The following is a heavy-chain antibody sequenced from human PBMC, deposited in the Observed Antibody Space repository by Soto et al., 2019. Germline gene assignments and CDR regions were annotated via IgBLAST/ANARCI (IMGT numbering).Heavy chain of an antibody. Sequence: VVSLIVSWAASGFTFSSYSMNWVRQAPGKGLEWVSYISSSSSTIYYADSVKGRFTISRDNAKNSLYLQMNSLRAEDTAVYYCAPKWGLGDLALFQDYWCQGTRV. CDR3: APKWGLGDLALFQDY. D-gene: IGHD3-16*02. J-gene: IGHJ4*02. CDR2: ISSSSSTI. CDR1: GFTFSSYS. V-gene: IGHV3-48*01.